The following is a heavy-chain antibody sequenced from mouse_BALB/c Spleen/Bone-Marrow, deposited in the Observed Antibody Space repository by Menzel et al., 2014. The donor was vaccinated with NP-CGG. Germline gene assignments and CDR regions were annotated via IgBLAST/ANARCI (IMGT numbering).Heavy chain of an antibody. CDR2: IYPGDGDT. V-gene: IGHV1-80*01. Sequence: QVQLQQSGAELVRPGSSVKISCESSGYVFSTYWINWVKQRPGQGLERIGQIYPGDGDTDYNGKFKDKATLTADKSSNTAYMQHSSLTSEDSAVYFXAGGGISVDYWGQGTTLTVSS. CDR3: AGGGISVDY. CDR1: GYVFSTYW. J-gene: IGHJ2*01.